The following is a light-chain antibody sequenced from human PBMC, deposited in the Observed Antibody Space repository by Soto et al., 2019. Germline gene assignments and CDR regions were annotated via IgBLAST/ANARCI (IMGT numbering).Light chain of an antibody. Sequence: DIQMTLSPSSLSASVGDRVTITCRASQGICNYLAWYQHKPGKVPNLLIYAASTLQTGVPSRFSGTRSQTAFTPTITSLQTEAEATYYGQKYNRASSITCGQRTR. V-gene: IGKV1-27*01. CDR3: QKYNRASSIT. CDR2: AAS. J-gene: IGKJ5*01. CDR1: QGICNY.